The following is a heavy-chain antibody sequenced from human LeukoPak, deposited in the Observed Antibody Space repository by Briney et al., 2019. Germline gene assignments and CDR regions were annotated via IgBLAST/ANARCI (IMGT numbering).Heavy chain of an antibody. CDR3: ARDGGRYSSGWLGHDY. Sequence: ASVKVSCKASGYTFTSYDINWVRQATGQGLEWMGWMNPNSGNTGYAQKFQGRVTMTRNTSISTAYMELSRLRSDDTAVYYCARDGGRYSSGWLGHDYWGQGTLVTVSS. CDR1: GYTFTSYD. J-gene: IGHJ4*02. D-gene: IGHD6-19*01. CDR2: MNPNSGNT. V-gene: IGHV1-8*01.